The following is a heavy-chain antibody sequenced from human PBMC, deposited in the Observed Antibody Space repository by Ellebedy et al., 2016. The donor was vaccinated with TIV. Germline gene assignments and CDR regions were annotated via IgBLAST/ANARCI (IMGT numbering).Heavy chain of an antibody. V-gene: IGHV1-46*04. CDR3: ARARSSGWLHTPDY. Sequence: AASVKVSCKASGYTFTSYFMHWARHAPGQGLEWMGIINPSVGSTTYAQKLQGRVTMTRDTSTSTVYMELSSLRSEDTAVYYCARARSSGWLHTPDYWGQGTLVTVSS. D-gene: IGHD6-19*01. J-gene: IGHJ4*02. CDR1: GYTFTSYF. CDR2: INPSVGST.